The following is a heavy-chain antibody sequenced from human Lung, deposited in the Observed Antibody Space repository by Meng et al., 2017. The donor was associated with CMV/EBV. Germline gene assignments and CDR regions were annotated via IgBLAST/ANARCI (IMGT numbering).Heavy chain of an antibody. J-gene: IGHJ4*02. CDR1: GFTFSRFG. D-gene: IGHD2-2*01. Sequence: ETLSPTCAASGFTFSRFGMSWVRQAPGKGLEWVSVMYRGGSNTFYADSVQGRFTFSRDESKNTLYLQMNSLRAEDTAIYYYAKCSSTGCRYFDYWGQGTLVTVSS. CDR3: AKCSSTGCRYFDY. V-gene: IGHV3-23*03. CDR2: MYRGGSNT.